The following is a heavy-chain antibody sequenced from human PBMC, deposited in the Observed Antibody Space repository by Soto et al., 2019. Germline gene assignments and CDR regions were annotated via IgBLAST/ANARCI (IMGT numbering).Heavy chain of an antibody. D-gene: IGHD3-16*02. Sequence: PGGALRLSCAASGFTFSSYSMNWVRQAPGKGLEWVSSISSSSSYIYYADSVKGRFTISRDNAKNSLYLQMNSLRAEDTAVYYCARDRDDYVWGSYRYRFDYWGQGTLVTVS. V-gene: IGHV3-21*01. CDR1: GFTFSSYS. CDR2: ISSSSSYI. J-gene: IGHJ4*02. CDR3: ARDRDDYVWGSYRYRFDY.